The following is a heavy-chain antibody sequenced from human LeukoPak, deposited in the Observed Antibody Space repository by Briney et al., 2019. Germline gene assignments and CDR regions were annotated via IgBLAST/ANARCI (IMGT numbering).Heavy chain of an antibody. J-gene: IGHJ3*02. CDR1: GGSISSYY. V-gene: IGHV4-59*08. CDR2: IYYSGST. Sequence: SETLSLTCTVSGGSISSYYWSWIRQPPGKGLEWIGNIYYSGSTNYNPSLKSRVTISVDTSKNQFSLKLSSVTATDTAVYYCARALNLYYYDTSVEPAFDIWGQGTMVTVSS. CDR3: ARALNLYYYDTSVEPAFDI. D-gene: IGHD3-22*01.